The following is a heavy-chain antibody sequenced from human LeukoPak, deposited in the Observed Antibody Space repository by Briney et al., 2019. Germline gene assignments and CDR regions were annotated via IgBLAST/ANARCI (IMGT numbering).Heavy chain of an antibody. CDR2: INPSGGST. CDR3: ARDGRFLEWLSSRFDY. J-gene: IGHJ4*02. D-gene: IGHD3-3*01. Sequence: ASVKVSCKASGYTFTSYYMHWVRQAPGQGLEWMGIINPSGGSTSYAQKFQGRVTMTRDTSTSTVYMELSSLRSEDTAVYYCARDGRFLEWLSSRFDYWGQGTLVTVSS. V-gene: IGHV1-46*01. CDR1: GYTFTSYY.